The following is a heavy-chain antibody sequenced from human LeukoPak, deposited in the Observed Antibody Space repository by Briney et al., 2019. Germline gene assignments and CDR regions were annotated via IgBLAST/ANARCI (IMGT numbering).Heavy chain of an antibody. CDR2: IKEDGSET. Sequence: GGSLRLSCAASGFTFSGYWMSWVRQAPGKGLEWVANIKEDGSETYCVDSVKGRFTISRDNAKNSLYLQMDSLGVEDTAVYYCTRGGTIVVAWGQGTLVTVSS. J-gene: IGHJ5*02. CDR3: TRGGTIVVA. V-gene: IGHV3-7*01. D-gene: IGHD3-22*01. CDR1: GFTFSGYW.